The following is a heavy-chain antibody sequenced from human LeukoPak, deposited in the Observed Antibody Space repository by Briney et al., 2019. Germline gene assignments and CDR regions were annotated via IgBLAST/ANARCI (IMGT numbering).Heavy chain of an antibody. D-gene: IGHD3-22*01. V-gene: IGHV4-59*08. J-gene: IGHJ5*02. CDR3: ARGESSGSNWFDP. Sequence: PSETLSLTCTVSGVSISTYYWSWIRQPPGRGLEWIGYFYYSGSTNYNPSLKSRVTMSADMSKNQFSLRLSSVTAADTAVYYCARGESSGSNWFDPWGQGTLVTVSS. CDR1: GVSISTYY. CDR2: FYYSGST.